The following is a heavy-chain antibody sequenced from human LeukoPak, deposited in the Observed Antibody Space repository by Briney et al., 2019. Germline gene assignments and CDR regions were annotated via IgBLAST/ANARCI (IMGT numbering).Heavy chain of an antibody. V-gene: IGHV1-8*03. J-gene: IGHJ6*03. Sequence: ASVKVSCKASGYTFTSYDINWVRQATGQGLEWMGWMNPNSGNTGYAQKFQGRVTITRNTSISTAYMELSSLRSEDTAVYYCARLAYGLNYYYYYYYMDVWGKGTTVTISS. D-gene: IGHD3-16*01. CDR2: MNPNSGNT. CDR3: ARLAYGLNYYYYYYYMDV. CDR1: GYTFTSYD.